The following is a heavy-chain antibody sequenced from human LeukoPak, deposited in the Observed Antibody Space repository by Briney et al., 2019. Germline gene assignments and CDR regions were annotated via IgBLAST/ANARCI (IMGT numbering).Heavy chain of an antibody. V-gene: IGHV3-23*01. CDR3: AKDGELSEDLDP. D-gene: IGHD3-16*02. CDR2: ISGSGGST. CDR1: GFTFSSYG. Sequence: GGSLRLSCAASGFTFSSYGMSWVRRAPGEGLEWVSAISGSGGSTYYADSVKGRFTISRDNSKNTLYLQMNSLRAEDTAVYYCAKDGELSEDLDPWGQGTLVTVSS. J-gene: IGHJ5*02.